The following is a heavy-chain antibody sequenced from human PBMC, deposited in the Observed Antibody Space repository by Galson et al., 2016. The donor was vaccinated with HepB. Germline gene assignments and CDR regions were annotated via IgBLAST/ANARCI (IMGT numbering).Heavy chain of an antibody. CDR1: GFTFSSYG. CDR3: ARAASQITSSWFDP. Sequence: SLRLSCAASGFTFSSYGMHWVRQAPGKGLEWVAVIWYGGSNTYYADSVKGRFTISRDNSKNTLYLQMNSLRAEDTAVYYCARAASQITSSWFDPWGQGTLVTVSS. V-gene: IGHV3-33*01. CDR2: IWYGGSNT. J-gene: IGHJ5*02.